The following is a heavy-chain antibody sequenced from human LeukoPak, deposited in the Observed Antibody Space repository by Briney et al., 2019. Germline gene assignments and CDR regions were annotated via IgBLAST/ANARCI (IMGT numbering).Heavy chain of an antibody. J-gene: IGHJ4*02. CDR3: ARVLRAMVTAPLGY. CDR2: INPNSGGT. Sequence: ASVKVSCKASGYTFAGYYMHWVRQAPGQGLEWMGWINPNSGGTNYAQKFQGWVTMTRDTSISTAYMELSRLRSDDTAVYYCARVLRAMVTAPLGYWGQGTLVTVSS. V-gene: IGHV1-2*04. CDR1: GYTFAGYY. D-gene: IGHD2-21*02.